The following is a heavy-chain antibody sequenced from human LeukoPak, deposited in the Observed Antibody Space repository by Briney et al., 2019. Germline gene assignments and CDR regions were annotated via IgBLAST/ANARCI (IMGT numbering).Heavy chain of an antibody. D-gene: IGHD4-23*01. CDR3: TRDEGATVATYRFDC. Sequence: GGSVRLSCEASGFDFSNYYMSWVRQAPGKGLEWLANIKYDGSGNYYVDSVKGRFTISRDNAKNSLYLQMNSLRAEDTAVYYCTRDEGATVATYRFDCWGQGTPFTVSS. CDR2: IKYDGSGN. V-gene: IGHV3-7*01. CDR1: GFDFSNYY. J-gene: IGHJ4*02.